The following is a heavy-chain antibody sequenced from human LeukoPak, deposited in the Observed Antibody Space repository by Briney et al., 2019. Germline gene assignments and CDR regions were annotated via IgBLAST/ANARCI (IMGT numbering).Heavy chain of an antibody. J-gene: IGHJ5*02. CDR1: GYTFTIYD. Sequence: GASVKVSFKASGYTFTIYDISWVRQAPGQGLEWMGWISAYNGNTNYAQKLQGRVTMTTDTSTSTAYMELTSLRSDDTAVYHCARDRGSWFDPWGQGTLVTVSS. D-gene: IGHD3-10*01. V-gene: IGHV1-18*04. CDR2: ISAYNGNT. CDR3: ARDRGSWFDP.